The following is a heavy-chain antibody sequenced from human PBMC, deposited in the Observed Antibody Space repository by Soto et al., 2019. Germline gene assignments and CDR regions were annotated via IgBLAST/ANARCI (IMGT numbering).Heavy chain of an antibody. Sequence: EVQLVESGGGLVQPGGSLRLSCAASGFTFSSNWMSWVRQAPGKGLEWVANIKQDGSEKYYVDSVKGRFTISRDNAKNSLYLQMNSLRAEDTAVYYCARDKAYVEGAFDIWGQGTMVTVSS. CDR3: ARDKAYVEGAFDI. CDR2: IKQDGSEK. J-gene: IGHJ3*02. D-gene: IGHD3-3*02. V-gene: IGHV3-7*01. CDR1: GFTFSSNW.